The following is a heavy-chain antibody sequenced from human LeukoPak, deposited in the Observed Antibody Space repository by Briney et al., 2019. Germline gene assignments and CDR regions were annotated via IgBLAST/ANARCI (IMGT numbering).Heavy chain of an antibody. V-gene: IGHV3-30*02. J-gene: IGHJ5*02. D-gene: IGHD3-3*01. CDR2: IRYDGNNK. Sequence: GGSLRLSCVTSGFTFSTHAMHWVRQASDKGLEWVAFIRYDGNNKNYADSAKGRFTISRDNSKNTLFLQMNSLRLEDTGVYYCTRGDDFGSNTRLPKFNWFDPWGQGTLVTVSS. CDR1: GFTFSTHA. CDR3: TRGDDFGSNTRLPKFNWFDP.